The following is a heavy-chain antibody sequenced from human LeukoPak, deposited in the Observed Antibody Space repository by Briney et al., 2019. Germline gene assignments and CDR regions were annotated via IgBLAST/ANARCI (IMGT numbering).Heavy chain of an antibody. J-gene: IGHJ4*02. CDR3: ARAKSGGYREFGGFDY. V-gene: IGHV6-1*01. CDR2: TYYRSKRYN. D-gene: IGHD3-22*01. Sequence: SQTLSLTCAISGDSVSSNSAAWNWIRQSPSRGLEWVGRTYYRSKRYNDYAVSVKSRITINQDTYKNQFSLQLNSVTPEDTAVYFCARAKSGGYREFGGFDYWGQGTLVTVSS. CDR1: GDSVSSNSAA.